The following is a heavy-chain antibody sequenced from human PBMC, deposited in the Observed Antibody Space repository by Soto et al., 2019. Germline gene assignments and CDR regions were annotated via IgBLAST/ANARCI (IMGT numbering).Heavy chain of an antibody. D-gene: IGHD3-3*01. J-gene: IGHJ4*02. V-gene: IGHV3-23*01. CDR2: ISGSGAAT. CDR1: GFTFSSYG. CDR3: AKVLYGVVTYFDS. Sequence: PGGSLRLSCASSGFTFSSYGMTWVRRPPGKGLEWVSAISGSGAATYYADSVQGRFTISRDNSNNTLYLQMNSLRAEDTAVYSCAKVLYGVVTYFDSWGQGTLVTVPS.